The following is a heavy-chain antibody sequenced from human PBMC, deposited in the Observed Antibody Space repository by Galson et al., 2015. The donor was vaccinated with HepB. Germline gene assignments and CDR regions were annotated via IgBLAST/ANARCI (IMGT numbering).Heavy chain of an antibody. CDR1: GDSVSSNSAA. CDR3: ARDLYYYDSSGPSYYFDY. J-gene: IGHJ4*02. CDR2: TYYRSKWYN. Sequence: CAISGDSVSSNSAAWNWIRQSPSRGLEWLGRTYYRSKWYNDYAVSVKSRITINPDTSKNQFSLQLNSVTPEDTAVYYCARDLYYYDSSGPSYYFDYWGQGALVTVCS. V-gene: IGHV6-1*01. D-gene: IGHD3-22*01.